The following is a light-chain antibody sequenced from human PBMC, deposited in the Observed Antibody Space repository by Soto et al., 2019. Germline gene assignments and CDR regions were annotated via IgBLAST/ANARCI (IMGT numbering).Light chain of an antibody. J-gene: IGKJ5*01. Sequence: EIVMTQSPATLSVSPLERVTLSCMASQNINNNLAWYQQKPGQVPRLLIYGASTRATGTPTRFSGSGSGTEFTLTISSLQSEDFAVYSCQQYNDWPLLFGQGTRLEI. CDR1: QNINNN. CDR2: GAS. V-gene: IGKV3-15*01. CDR3: QQYNDWPLL.